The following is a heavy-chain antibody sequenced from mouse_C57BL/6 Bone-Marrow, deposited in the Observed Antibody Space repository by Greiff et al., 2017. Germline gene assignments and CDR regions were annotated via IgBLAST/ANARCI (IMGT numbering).Heavy chain of an antibody. V-gene: IGHV5-12*01. J-gene: IGHJ2*01. CDR3: ARHGITGGYFDY. CDR2: ISNGGGST. D-gene: IGHD1-1*01. Sequence: EVKVVESGGGLVQPGGSLKLSCAASGFTFSDYYMYWVRQTPEKRLEWVAYISNGGGSTYYPDTVKGRFTISRDNAKNTLYLQMSRLKSEDTAMYYCARHGITGGYFDYWGQGTTLTVSS. CDR1: GFTFSDYY.